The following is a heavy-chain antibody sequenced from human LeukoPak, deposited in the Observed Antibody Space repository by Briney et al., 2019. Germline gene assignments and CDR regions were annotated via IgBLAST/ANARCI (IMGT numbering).Heavy chain of an antibody. CDR2: INPNSGDT. V-gene: IGHV1-2*06. J-gene: IGHJ4*02. CDR3: ARVMWELQADYYYDY. CDR1: GYTFTGHY. Sequence: ASVKVSCKASGYTFTGHYLNGLRQAPGQGLEWMGRINPNSGDTKYADKFQGRVIMTRDTSTSTAYMELNGLRSDDTASYYCARVMWELQADYYYDYWGQGTLVTVSS. D-gene: IGHD1-26*01.